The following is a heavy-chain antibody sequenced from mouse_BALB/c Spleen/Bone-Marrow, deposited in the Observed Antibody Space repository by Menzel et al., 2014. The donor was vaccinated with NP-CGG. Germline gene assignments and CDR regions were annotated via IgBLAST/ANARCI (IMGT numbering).Heavy chain of an antibody. V-gene: IGHV3-1*02. CDR3: AREGAYYRYDYAMDH. Sequence: VQLQQSGPDLVKPSQSLSLTCTVTGYSITSGYSWHWIRQFPGNKLEWMGYIHYSGSTNYNPSLKSRISITRDTSKNQCFLQLNSVTTVDTATYYCAREGAYYRYDYAMDHWGQGTSVTVSS. D-gene: IGHD2-14*01. J-gene: IGHJ4*01. CDR1: GYSITSGYS. CDR2: IHYSGST.